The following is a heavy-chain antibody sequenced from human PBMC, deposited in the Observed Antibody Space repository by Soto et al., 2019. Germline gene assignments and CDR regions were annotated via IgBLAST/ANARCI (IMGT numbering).Heavy chain of an antibody. V-gene: IGHV3-30*04. Sequence: QVQLVESGGGVVQPGRSLRLSCAASGFTFSSYAMHWVRQAPGKGLEWVAVISYDGSNKYYADSVKGRFTISRDNSKNTLYLQMNSLRAEDTAVYYCARNCSGGSCYLPFDYWGQGTLVTVSS. J-gene: IGHJ4*02. CDR2: ISYDGSNK. D-gene: IGHD2-15*01. CDR3: ARNCSGGSCYLPFDY. CDR1: GFTFSSYA.